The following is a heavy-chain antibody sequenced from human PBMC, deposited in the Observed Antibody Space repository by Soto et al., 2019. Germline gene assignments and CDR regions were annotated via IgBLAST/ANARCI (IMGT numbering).Heavy chain of an antibody. CDR2: IIPIFGTA. D-gene: IGHD3-3*01. Sequence: GASVKVSCKASGGTFSSYAISWVRQAPGQGLEWMGGIIPIFGTANYAQKFQGRVTITADESTSTAYMELSSLRSEDTAVYYCARVSTTFGVVYYYGMDVWGQGTTVTVSS. J-gene: IGHJ6*02. CDR1: GGTFSSYA. V-gene: IGHV1-69*13. CDR3: ARVSTTFGVVYYYGMDV.